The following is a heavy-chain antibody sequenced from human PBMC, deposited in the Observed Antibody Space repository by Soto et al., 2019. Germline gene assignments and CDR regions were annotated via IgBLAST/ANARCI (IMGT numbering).Heavy chain of an antibody. Sequence: AGGSLRLSCVVSGFSFSDYYMSWIRQAPGKGLEWVSYIGSSSRYTNYADSVKGRFTISRDNSKNTLYLQMNSLRAEDTAVYYCAKEGAAAGDYYYYGMDVWGQGTTVTVSS. CDR2: IGSSSRYT. CDR3: AKEGAAAGDYYYYGMDV. J-gene: IGHJ6*02. V-gene: IGHV3-11*06. D-gene: IGHD6-13*01. CDR1: GFSFSDYY.